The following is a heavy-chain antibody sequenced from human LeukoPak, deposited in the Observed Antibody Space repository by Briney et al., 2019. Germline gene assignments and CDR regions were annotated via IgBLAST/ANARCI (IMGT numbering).Heavy chain of an antibody. CDR1: GGSISSYY. Sequence: SETLSLTCTVSGGSISSYYWSWIRQPPGKGLEWIGFIYYSGNTNYNPSLKNRVTISVDTSKSQFSLKPNSVTAADTAVYYCARTGSVPFDPWGQGTLVTVSS. D-gene: IGHD3-10*01. J-gene: IGHJ5*02. CDR2: IYYSGNT. CDR3: ARTGSVPFDP. V-gene: IGHV4-59*08.